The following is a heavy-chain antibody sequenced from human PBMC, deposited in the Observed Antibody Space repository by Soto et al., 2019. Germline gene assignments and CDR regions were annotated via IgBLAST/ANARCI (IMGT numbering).Heavy chain of an antibody. CDR3: ARDRDAFYTH. D-gene: IGHD3-16*01. CDR2: IGAYHGNT. V-gene: IGHV1-18*01. CDR1: GYTFTNYG. Sequence: ASVKVSCKASGYTFTNYGVRWVRQAPGQGLEWMGWIGAYHGNTNYAEKFTSRVTLTTDTSTTTAYMELTSLDSDDTAVYYCARDRDAFYTHWGQGTLVTVSS. J-gene: IGHJ4*02.